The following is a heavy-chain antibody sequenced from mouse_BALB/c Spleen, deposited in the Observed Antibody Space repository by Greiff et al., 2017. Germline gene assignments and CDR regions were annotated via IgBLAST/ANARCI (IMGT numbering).Heavy chain of an antibody. CDR2: IWTGGGT. V-gene: IGHV2-9-2*01. Sequence: QVQLKQSGPGLVAPSQCLSITCTVSGFSLTSYDISWIRQPPGKGLEWLGVIWTGGGTNYNSAFMSRLSISKDNSKSQVFLKMNSLQTDDTAIYYCVRDPYGNLDYWGQGTTLTVSS. J-gene: IGHJ2*01. D-gene: IGHD2-1*01. CDR3: VRDPYGNLDY. CDR1: GFSLTSYD.